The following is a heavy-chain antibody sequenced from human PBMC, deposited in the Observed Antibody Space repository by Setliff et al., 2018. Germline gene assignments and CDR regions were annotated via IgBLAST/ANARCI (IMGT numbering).Heavy chain of an antibody. J-gene: IGHJ6*04. D-gene: IGHD3-9*01. CDR3: ARHALSFDSAWDV. V-gene: IGHV4-39*01. CDR2: IYYSGST. Sequence: SETLSLTCTVSGASISSSRDYWGWIRQPPGKGLEWIGSIYYSGSTYYNPSLKSRVTISVDTSKNQFSLNLNSATAADTAVYYCARHALSFDSAWDVWGKGTTVTVSS. CDR1: GASISSSRDY.